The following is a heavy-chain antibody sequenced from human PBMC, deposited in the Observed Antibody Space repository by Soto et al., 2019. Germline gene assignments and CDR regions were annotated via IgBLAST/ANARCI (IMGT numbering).Heavy chain of an antibody. CDR2: IRSKANSYAT. CDR1: GFTFSGSA. D-gene: IGHD4-17*01. Sequence: EVQLVESGGGLVQPGGSLKLSCAASGFTFSGSAMHWVRQASGKGLEWVGRIRSKANSYATAYAASVKGRFTISRDDSKNTAYLHMHSLKTDHTAVYYCTITTVTTWGYWGQGTLVTVSS. J-gene: IGHJ4*02. CDR3: TITTVTTWGY. V-gene: IGHV3-73*01.